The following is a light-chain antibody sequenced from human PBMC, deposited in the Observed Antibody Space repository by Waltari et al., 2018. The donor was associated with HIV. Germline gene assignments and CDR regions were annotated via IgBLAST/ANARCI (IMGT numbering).Light chain of an antibody. J-gene: IGKJ1*01. Sequence: EIVLTQSPATLSVSPGERATLSCRASQSVSSNLAWYQQQPGQAPRLLIDGATTRATGIPAKFSGSGSGTEFTLTISSLQSEDFAVYYCQQYYNWPRTFGQGTKVEIK. CDR2: GAT. V-gene: IGKV3-15*01. CDR1: QSVSSN. CDR3: QQYYNWPRT.